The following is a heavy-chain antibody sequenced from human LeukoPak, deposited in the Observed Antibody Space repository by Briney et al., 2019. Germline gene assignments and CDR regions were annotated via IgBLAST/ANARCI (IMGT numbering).Heavy chain of an antibody. D-gene: IGHD5-18*01. CDR2: ISSSGSTI. J-gene: IGHJ3*02. CDR1: GFTFSDYY. Sequence: GGSLRLSCAASGFTFSDYYMSWIRQAPGKGLEWVSYISSSGSTIYYADSVKGRFTISRDNAKNSLYLQMSSLRAEDTAIYYCAREQGYSNAFDIWGQGTMVTVSS. CDR3: AREQGYSNAFDI. V-gene: IGHV3-11*04.